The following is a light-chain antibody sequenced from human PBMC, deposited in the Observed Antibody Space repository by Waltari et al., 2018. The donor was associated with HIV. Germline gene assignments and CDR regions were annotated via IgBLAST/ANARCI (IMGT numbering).Light chain of an antibody. CDR2: RDT. V-gene: IGLV1-47*01. Sequence: QSVLTQPPSASGTPGQRVTISCSGSSSNLGSNYVYWYQHLPGTTPNLLIYRDTQRPSSVPDRCSGSKTGTSAALAISGLRSEDEADDYCAAWDDSLSPHVVFGAGTKLTVL. J-gene: IGLJ2*01. CDR3: AAWDDSLSPHVV. CDR1: SSNLGSNY.